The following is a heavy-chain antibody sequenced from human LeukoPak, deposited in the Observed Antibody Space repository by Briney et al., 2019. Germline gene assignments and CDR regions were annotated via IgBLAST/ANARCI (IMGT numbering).Heavy chain of an antibody. J-gene: IGHJ4*02. D-gene: IGHD2/OR15-2a*01. CDR1: GASVSSTDYF. CDR2: IYASGNT. CDR3: ARAFDY. Sequence: SETLSLTCTVSGASVSSTDYFWNWIRQPAGKGLEWIGRIYASGNTDYNPSLKSRVTMSLDTSKNQFSLNMNSVTAADSAVYYCARAFDYWGQGTLVTVSS. V-gene: IGHV4-61*02.